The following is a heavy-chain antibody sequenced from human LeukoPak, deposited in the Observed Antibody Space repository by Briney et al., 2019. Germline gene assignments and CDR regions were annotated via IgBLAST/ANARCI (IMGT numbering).Heavy chain of an antibody. CDR3: ARDEGTGNMYY. CDR1: GFTFTSYG. CDR2: ISFDVSKK. Sequence: GGSLRLSCAASGFTFTSYGMHWVRQAPGKGLDWVAVISFDVSKKYYGDSVKGRFTISRDDSKSTLYLQMDSLRPEDTAVYHCARDEGTGNMYYWGQGTLVTVSS. V-gene: IGHV3-30*03. D-gene: IGHD1-1*01. J-gene: IGHJ4*02.